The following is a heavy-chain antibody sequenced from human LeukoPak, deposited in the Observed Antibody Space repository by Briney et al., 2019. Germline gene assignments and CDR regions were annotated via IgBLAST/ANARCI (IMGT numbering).Heavy chain of an antibody. V-gene: IGHV1-69*04. CDR1: GGTFSSYA. D-gene: IGHD2-15*01. J-gene: IGHJ5*02. CDR2: IIPTLGIA. Sequence: SVKVSCKASGGTFSSYAISWVRQAPGQGLEWMGRIIPTLGIANYAQKFQGRVTITADKSTSTAYMELSSLRSEDTAVYYCASLKVVVAATRGYWFDPWGQGTLVTVSS. CDR3: ASLKVVVAATRGYWFDP.